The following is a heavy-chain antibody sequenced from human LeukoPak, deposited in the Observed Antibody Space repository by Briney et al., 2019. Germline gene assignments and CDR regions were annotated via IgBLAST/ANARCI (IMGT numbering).Heavy chain of an antibody. CDR2: INDNGAGT. CDR3: AKEGLLWFGAPWGAFDI. V-gene: IGHV3-23*01. J-gene: IGHJ3*02. D-gene: IGHD3-10*01. CDR1: GFTFSSYA. Sequence: GGSLRLSCAASGFTFSSYAMSWVRQAPGKGLKWVSTINDNGAGTYYADSVKGRSTISRDNSKNTLYLQMNSLRAEDTAVYYCAKEGLLWFGAPWGAFDIWGQGTMVTVSS.